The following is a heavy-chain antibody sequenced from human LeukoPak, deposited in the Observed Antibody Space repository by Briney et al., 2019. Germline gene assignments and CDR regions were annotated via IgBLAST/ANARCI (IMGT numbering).Heavy chain of an antibody. CDR3: ARRPTVTYFDY. Sequence: GGSLRLSCAASGCTFSSYAMSWVRQAPGKGLEWVSAISGSGGSTYYADSVKGRFTISRDNSKYTLYLQMNSLRAEDTAVYYCARRPTVTYFDYWGQRTLVTVSS. V-gene: IGHV3-23*01. CDR2: ISGSGGST. CDR1: GCTFSSYA. J-gene: IGHJ4*02. D-gene: IGHD4-17*01.